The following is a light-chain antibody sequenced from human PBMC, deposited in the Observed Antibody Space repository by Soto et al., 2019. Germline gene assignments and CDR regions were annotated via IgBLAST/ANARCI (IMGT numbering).Light chain of an antibody. CDR2: GAF. J-gene: IGKJ1*01. CDR3: QQYGSSPRT. CDR1: QSVSSN. Sequence: EIVMTQSPATLSVSRMEIATLSFMASQSVSSNLAWYQQKPGQAPRLLIYGAFKRATGIPDRFSGSGSGTDFTLTISRMEPEDFAVYCCQQYGSSPRTFGQGTKVDI. V-gene: IGKV3-20*01.